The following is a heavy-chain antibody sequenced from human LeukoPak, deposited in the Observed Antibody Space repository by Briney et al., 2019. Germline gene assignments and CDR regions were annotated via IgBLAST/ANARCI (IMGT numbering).Heavy chain of an antibody. Sequence: PSEALSLTCTVSGGSFSSYYWSWIRQPPGKGLEWIGEISHSGSTNYNPSLKSRVTISVDTSKNQFSLKLSSVTAADTAVYYCARKSLLTSITSTMIVGYFDYWGQGTLVTVSS. CDR1: GGSFSSYY. CDR2: ISHSGST. J-gene: IGHJ4*02. CDR3: ARKSLLTSITSTMIVGYFDY. D-gene: IGHD3-22*01. V-gene: IGHV4-34*01.